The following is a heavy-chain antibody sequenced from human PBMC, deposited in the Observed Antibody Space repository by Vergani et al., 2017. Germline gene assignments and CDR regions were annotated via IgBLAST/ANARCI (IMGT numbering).Heavy chain of an antibody. CDR2: ISYDGSNK. D-gene: IGHD3-16*02. V-gene: IGHV3-30-3*01. Sequence: VQLLESGGGLVQPGGSLRLSCAASGFTFSSYAMHWVRQAPGKGLEWVAVISYDGSNKYYADSVKGRFTISRDNSKNTLYLQMNSLRAEDTAVYYCARDRTYYDYVWGSYRPADNWFDPWGQGTLVTVSS. J-gene: IGHJ5*02. CDR3: ARDRTYYDYVWGSYRPADNWFDP. CDR1: GFTFSSYA.